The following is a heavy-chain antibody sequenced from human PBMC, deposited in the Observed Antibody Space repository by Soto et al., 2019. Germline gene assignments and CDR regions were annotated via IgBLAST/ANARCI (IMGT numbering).Heavy chain of an antibody. D-gene: IGHD3-22*01. CDR2: IIPIFGTA. CDR1: GGTFSSYA. J-gene: IGHJ4*02. Sequence: SVKVSCKASGGTFSSYAISWVRQAPGQGLEWMGGIIPIFGTANYAQKFQGRVTITADESTSTAYMELSSLRSEDTAVYYCARDGSYHYDSSGYSPQKQPDYWGQGTLVTVSS. V-gene: IGHV1-69*13. CDR3: ARDGSYHYDSSGYSPQKQPDY.